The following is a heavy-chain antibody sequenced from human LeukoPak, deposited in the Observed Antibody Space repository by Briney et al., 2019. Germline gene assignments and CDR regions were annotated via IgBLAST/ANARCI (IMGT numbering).Heavy chain of an antibody. V-gene: IGHV1-18*01. CDR2: ISAYNGNT. J-gene: IGHJ4*02. D-gene: IGHD3-9*01. Sequence: ASVKVSCKASGYTFTSYGISWVRQAPGQGLEWMGWISAYNGNTNYAQKLQGRVTMTTDTSTSTAYMELRSLRSDDTAVYYCARDLPSYDIFTGYYFDYWGQGTLVTVSS. CDR3: ARDLPSYDIFTGYYFDY. CDR1: GYTFTSYG.